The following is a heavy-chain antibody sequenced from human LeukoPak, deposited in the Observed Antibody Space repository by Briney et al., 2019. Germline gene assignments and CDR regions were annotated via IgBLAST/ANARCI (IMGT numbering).Heavy chain of an antibody. V-gene: IGHV3-74*01. Sequence: PGGSLRLSCAASGFTFSDHWMHWGRQAPGKGLVWVSRINGDGRSTTYADSVKGRFTISRDNAKNTLYLQMNSLRAEDTAVYYCARDAGYSSSWYFDYWGQGTLVIVSS. CDR2: INGDGRST. CDR1: GFTFSDHW. J-gene: IGHJ4*02. D-gene: IGHD6-13*01. CDR3: ARDAGYSSSWYFDY.